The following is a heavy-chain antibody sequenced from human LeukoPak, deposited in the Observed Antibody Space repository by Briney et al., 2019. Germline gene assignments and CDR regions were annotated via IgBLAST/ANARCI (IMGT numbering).Heavy chain of an antibody. CDR2: INSDGSST. J-gene: IGHJ3*02. Sequence: GGSLRLSCAASGFTFSSYWMHWVRQAPGKGLVWVSRINSDGSSTSYADSVKGRFTISRDNARNTLYLQMNSLRAEDTAVYYCARANYYGSGRAAFDIWGQGTMVTVSS. CDR1: GFTFSSYW. D-gene: IGHD3-10*01. CDR3: ARANYYGSGRAAFDI. V-gene: IGHV3-74*01.